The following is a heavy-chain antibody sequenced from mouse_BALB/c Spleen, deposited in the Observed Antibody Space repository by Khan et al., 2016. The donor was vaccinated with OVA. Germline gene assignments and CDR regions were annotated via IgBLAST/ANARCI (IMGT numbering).Heavy chain of an antibody. CDR1: GFTFSNYA. CDR2: ISSGDST. J-gene: IGHJ3*01. D-gene: IGHD1-3*01. CDR3: ARNYWFAY. Sequence: EVELVESGGGLVKPGGSLKLSCAASGFTFSNYAMSWVRQSPENRLEWVASISSGDSTYYPDSVKGRFTISSDNARYILYLQMSSLRSEDTAMYYCARNYWFAYWGQGTLVTVSA. V-gene: IGHV5-6-5*01.